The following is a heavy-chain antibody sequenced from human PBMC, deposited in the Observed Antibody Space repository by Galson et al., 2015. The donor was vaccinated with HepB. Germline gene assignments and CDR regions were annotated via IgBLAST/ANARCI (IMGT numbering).Heavy chain of an antibody. D-gene: IGHD2-8*02. CDR3: ARDGSLSELGAPVLVGYYGMDV. V-gene: IGHV3-30-3*01. J-gene: IGHJ6*02. CDR2: ISFDGTNK. CDR1: GFTFNNYA. Sequence: SLRLSCAASGFTFNNYAMHWVRQAPGKGLEWVGVISFDGTNKYYADSVKGRFTISRDTSKNTLFLQTNSLRAEDTAVYYCARDGSLSELGAPVLVGYYGMDVWGQGTTVTVS.